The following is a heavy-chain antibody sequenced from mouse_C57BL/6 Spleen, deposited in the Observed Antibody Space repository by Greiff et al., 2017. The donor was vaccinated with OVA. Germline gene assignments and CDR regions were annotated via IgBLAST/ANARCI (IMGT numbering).Heavy chain of an antibody. V-gene: IGHV1-4*01. CDR1: GYTFTSYT. CDR3: ARGDYDPYYYAMDY. D-gene: IGHD2-4*01. Sequence: VKLMESGAELARPGASVKMSCKASGYTFTSYTMHWVKQRPGQGLEWIGYINPSSGYTKYNQKFKDKATLTADKSSSTAYMQLSSLTSEDSAVYYCARGDYDPYYYAMDYWGQGTSVTVSS. J-gene: IGHJ4*01. CDR2: INPSSGYT.